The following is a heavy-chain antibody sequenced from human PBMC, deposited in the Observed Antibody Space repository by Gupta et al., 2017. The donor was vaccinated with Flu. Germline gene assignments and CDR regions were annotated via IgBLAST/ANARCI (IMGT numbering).Heavy chain of an antibody. Sequence: GQGLEWMGGIIPIFGTANYAQKFQGRVTITADKSTSTAYMELSSLRSEDTAVYYCARGSRDGYNFHYYYMDVWGKGTTVTVSS. CDR2: IIPIFGTA. J-gene: IGHJ6*03. D-gene: IGHD5-12*01. V-gene: IGHV1-69*06. CDR3: ARGSRDGYNFHYYYMDV.